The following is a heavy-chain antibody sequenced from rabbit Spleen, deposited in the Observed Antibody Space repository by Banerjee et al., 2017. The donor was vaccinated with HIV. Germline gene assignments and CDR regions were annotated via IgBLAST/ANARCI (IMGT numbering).Heavy chain of an antibody. CDR3: ARDTGTSFSSYGMDL. D-gene: IGHD7-1*01. CDR2: TVAGSSSGFT. CDR1: GFSFSGNYY. V-gene: IGHV1S45*01. Sequence: QEQLEESGGGLVKPEGSLTLTCTASGFSFSGNYYMCWIRQAPGKGLEWIGCTVAGSSSGFTYSATWATGRFTISKTSSTTVTLQMTSLTVADTATYFCARDTGTSFSSYGMDLWGPGTLVTVS. J-gene: IGHJ6*01.